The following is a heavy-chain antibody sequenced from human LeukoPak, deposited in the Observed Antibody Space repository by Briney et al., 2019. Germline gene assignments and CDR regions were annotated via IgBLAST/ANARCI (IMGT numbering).Heavy chain of an antibody. CDR1: GYTFTSYG. V-gene: IGHV1-18*01. J-gene: IGHJ6*02. CDR3: ARDSSTSYYYYYYGMDV. D-gene: IGHD2-2*01. CDR2: ISAYNGNT. Sequence: ASVKVSCKASGYTFTSYGISWVRQAPGQGLEWMGWISAYNGNTNYAQKLQGRVTMTTDTSTSTAYMELRSLRSDDTAVYYCARDSSTSYYYYYYGMDVWGRGITVTVSS.